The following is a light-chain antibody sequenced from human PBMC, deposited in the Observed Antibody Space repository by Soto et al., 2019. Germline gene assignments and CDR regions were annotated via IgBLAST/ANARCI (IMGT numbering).Light chain of an antibody. CDR3: QQAHTFPYT. J-gene: IGKJ2*01. CDR1: QGISTW. Sequence: DIQMTQSPSSVSVSVGDRVTITCRASQGISTWLAWLQQKPGKAPKLLIYAASTLQSGVPSRFSGSGSGTDFTLTISSLQPEDFATYYCQQAHTFPYTVGQGTKVEIK. V-gene: IGKV1-12*01. CDR2: AAS.